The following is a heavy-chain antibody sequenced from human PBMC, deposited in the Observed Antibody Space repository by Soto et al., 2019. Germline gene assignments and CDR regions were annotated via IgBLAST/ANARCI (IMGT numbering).Heavy chain of an antibody. Sequence: GGSLRLSCAASGFTFSSYAMSWVRQAPGKGLEWVSAISSSGGSTYYADSVKGRFTISRDNSKNTLYLQMNSLRAEDTAVYYCAKDRTPEPYYFDYWGQGTLVTVSS. CDR3: AKDRTPEPYYFDY. CDR1: GFTFSSYA. V-gene: IGHV3-23*01. D-gene: IGHD2-15*01. J-gene: IGHJ4*02. CDR2: ISSSGGST.